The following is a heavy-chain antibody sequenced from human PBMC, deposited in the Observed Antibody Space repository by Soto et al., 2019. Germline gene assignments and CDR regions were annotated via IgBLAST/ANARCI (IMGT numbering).Heavy chain of an antibody. V-gene: IGHV1-69*13. CDR2: IIPIFGTA. CDR1: GGTSSSYA. Sequence: SVKVSCKASGGTSSSYAISWVRQAPGQGLEWMGGIIPIFGTANYAQKFQGRVTITADESTSTAYMELSSLRSEDTAVYYCASGYRPSHYYYGMDVWGQGTTVTVSS. J-gene: IGHJ6*02. D-gene: IGHD5-18*01. CDR3: ASGYRPSHYYYGMDV.